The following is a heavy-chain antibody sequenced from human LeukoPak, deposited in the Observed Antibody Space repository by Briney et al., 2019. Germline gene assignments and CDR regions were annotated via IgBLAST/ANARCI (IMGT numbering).Heavy chain of an antibody. J-gene: IGHJ3*02. CDR2: INPNSGGT. Sequence: ASVKVSCKASGYTFTGYYMHWVRQAPGQGLEWMGWINPNSGGTNYAQKFQGRVTMTRDTSISTAYMELSRLRSDDTAVYYCARVSEGYCSGGSCYELGAFDIWDQGTMVTVSS. V-gene: IGHV1-2*02. D-gene: IGHD2-15*01. CDR1: GYTFTGYY. CDR3: ARVSEGYCSGGSCYELGAFDI.